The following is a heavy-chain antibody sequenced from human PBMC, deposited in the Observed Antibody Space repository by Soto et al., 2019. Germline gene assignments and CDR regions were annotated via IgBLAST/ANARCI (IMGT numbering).Heavy chain of an antibody. D-gene: IGHD6-19*01. V-gene: IGHV3-30-3*01. Sequence: QVRLVESGGGVVQPGRSLRLSCTASGFSFSSYAMYWFRQPPGKGLEWVAVISHDGINKHYADSVKGRVTVSRDNSNHALDLHLNSLRGEDTAMYYCARDMYSSDYFVKWFGPWGQGTLVTVSS. J-gene: IGHJ5*02. CDR3: ARDMYSSDYFVKWFGP. CDR1: GFSFSSYA. CDR2: ISHDGINK.